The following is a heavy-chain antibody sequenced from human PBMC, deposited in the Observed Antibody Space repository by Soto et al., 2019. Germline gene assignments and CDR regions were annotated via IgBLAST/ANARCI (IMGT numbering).Heavy chain of an antibody. CDR2: IYYSGST. D-gene: IGHD1-26*01. Sequence: SETLSLTCTVSGVSISGSRYYWGWIRQPPGRGLEWIGNIYYSGSTYYTPALKSRVTLSVDTSKNQFSLNLNSVTAAETAVYYCARGGIPPSGYGIAYAMAVWGQGTTV. J-gene: IGHJ6*02. CDR1: GVSISGSRYY. CDR3: ARGGIPPSGYGIAYAMAV. V-gene: IGHV4-39*01.